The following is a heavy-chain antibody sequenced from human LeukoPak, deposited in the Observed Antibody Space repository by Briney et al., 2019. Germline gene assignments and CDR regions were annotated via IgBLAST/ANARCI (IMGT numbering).Heavy chain of an antibody. J-gene: IGHJ3*02. CDR1: GGSISSSNW. Sequence: PSETLSLTCAVSGGSISSSNWWSWVRQPPGKGLEWIGEIYHSGSTNYNPSLKSRVTISVDKSKNQFSLKLSSVTAADTAVYYCARDGEYYYDSSGYSRAFDIWGQGTMVTVSS. CDR3: ARDGEYYYDSSGYSRAFDI. CDR2: IYHSGST. V-gene: IGHV4-4*02. D-gene: IGHD3-22*01.